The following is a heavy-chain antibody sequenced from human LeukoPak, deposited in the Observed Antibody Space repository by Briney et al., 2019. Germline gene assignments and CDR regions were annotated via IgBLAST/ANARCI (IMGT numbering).Heavy chain of an antibody. Sequence: SETLSLTCAVYGGSFSGYYWSWIRQPPGKGLEWIGEINHSGSTNYNPSLKSRVTISVDTSKNQFSLKLSSVTAADTAVYYCGKNRPVQYYDFWSGNARHDAFDIWGQGTMVTVSS. V-gene: IGHV4-34*01. CDR3: GKNRPVQYYDFWSGNARHDAFDI. CDR2: INHSGST. J-gene: IGHJ3*02. D-gene: IGHD3-3*01. CDR1: GGSFSGYY.